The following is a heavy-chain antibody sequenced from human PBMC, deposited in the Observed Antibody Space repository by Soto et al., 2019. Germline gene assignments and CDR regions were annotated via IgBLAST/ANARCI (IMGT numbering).Heavy chain of an antibody. D-gene: IGHD4-17*01. CDR2: ISSSGSTI. CDR1: GFTLSSYE. J-gene: IGHJ2*01. Sequence: GGSLRLSCSASGFTLSSYEMNWVRQAPGKGLEWVSYISSSGSTIYYADSVKGRFTISRDNAKNSLYLQMNSLRAEDTAVYYCARAPGDYVYFDLWGRGTLVTVPS. CDR3: ARAPGDYVYFDL. V-gene: IGHV3-48*03.